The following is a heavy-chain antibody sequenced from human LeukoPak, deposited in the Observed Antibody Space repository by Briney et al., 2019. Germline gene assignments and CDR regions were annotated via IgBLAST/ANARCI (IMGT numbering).Heavy chain of an antibody. V-gene: IGHV3-7*01. J-gene: IGHJ6*03. Sequence: GGSLRLSCAASGFNFSSQWMSWVRQAPGKGLEWVANVNQGGTQKYYVDSVKGRFTISRDNAENSLYLQMNSLRAEDTAVYYCAREHYFYYMDGWGKGTTVTVSS. CDR1: GFNFSSQW. CDR3: AREHYFYYMDG. CDR2: VNQGGTQK.